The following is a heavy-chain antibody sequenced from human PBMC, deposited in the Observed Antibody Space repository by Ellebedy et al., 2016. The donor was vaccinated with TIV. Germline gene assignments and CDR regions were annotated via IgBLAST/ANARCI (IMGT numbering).Heavy chain of an antibody. CDR3: VRGSRTVGGIYYYNGMDV. CDR1: GFTFTIYD. D-gene: IGHD3-10*01. J-gene: IGHJ6*02. CDR2: VCTAVDT. Sequence: GESLKISCAASGFTFTIYDMHWVRQPIGQGLEWVSAVCTAVDTFYPDSVKGRFPISRETDKDSLYLQMNSLRAGDTAVYYWVRGSRTVGGIYYYNGMDVWGQGTTVTVSS. V-gene: IGHV3-13*01.